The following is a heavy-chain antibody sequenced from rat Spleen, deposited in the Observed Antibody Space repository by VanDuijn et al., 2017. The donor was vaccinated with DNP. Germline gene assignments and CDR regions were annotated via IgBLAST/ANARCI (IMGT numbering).Heavy chain of an antibody. Sequence: QVQMKETGPGLVQTTQTLSVTCTVSGFSLTSYGVHWVRQAPGKGLEWMGIIWGDGSTNYNSALKSRLCISREASKSQVFMRMNSLQTEDTAFYFCTRDDTIAAIWYWGQGVMVTVSS. D-gene: IGHD1-2*01. J-gene: IGHJ2*01. CDR2: IWGDGST. CDR3: TRDDTIAAIWY. V-gene: IGHV2-77*01. CDR1: GFSLTSYG.